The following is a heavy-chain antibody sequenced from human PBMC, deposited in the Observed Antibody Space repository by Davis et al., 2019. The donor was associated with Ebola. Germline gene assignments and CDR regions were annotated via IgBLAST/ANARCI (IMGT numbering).Heavy chain of an antibody. J-gene: IGHJ4*02. CDR3: ARAAFGAGYSYGYGMDY. V-gene: IGHV5-51*01. CDR1: GYSFTSYW. D-gene: IGHD5-18*01. CDR2: IYPGDSDT. Sequence: GESLKISCKGSGYSFTSYWIGWVRQMPGKGLEWMGIIYPGDSDTRYSPSFQGQVTISADKSISTAYLQWSSLKASDTAMYYCARAAFGAGYSYGYGMDYWGQGTLVTVSS.